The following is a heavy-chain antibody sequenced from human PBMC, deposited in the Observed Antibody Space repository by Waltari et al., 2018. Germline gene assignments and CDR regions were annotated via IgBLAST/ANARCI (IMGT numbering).Heavy chain of an antibody. D-gene: IGHD5-12*01. CDR3: ATYIGASVGTAAYDV. Sequence: HLHLQESGPGLVKPSETLSLTCRVPGVSIPTTLHYWGWLRQPPGQGLEWIGTMSYSGATYSSPSLKSRVTISRDTSKNQLSLRLGSVTAADTAVYYCATYIGASVGTAAYDVWGQGTMVTVSA. V-gene: IGHV4-39*01. J-gene: IGHJ3*01. CDR2: MSYSGAT. CDR1: GVSIPTTLHY.